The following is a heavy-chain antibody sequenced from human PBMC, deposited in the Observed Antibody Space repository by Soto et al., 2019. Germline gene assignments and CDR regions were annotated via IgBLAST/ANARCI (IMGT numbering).Heavy chain of an antibody. Sequence: QVQLVQSGAEVKKPGASVKVSCKASGYTFTNSDINWVRQAPGQGLEWMGWMNPDSGDAAYAQKCQGRVTLTTSTSTSTVYMEMRSLGSEDTAVYYCARRPHCSGGICYYGLDNWGQGTLVTVSS. D-gene: IGHD2-15*01. CDR3: ARRPHCSGGICYYGLDN. J-gene: IGHJ4*02. CDR1: GYTFTNSD. CDR2: MNPDSGDA. V-gene: IGHV1-8*01.